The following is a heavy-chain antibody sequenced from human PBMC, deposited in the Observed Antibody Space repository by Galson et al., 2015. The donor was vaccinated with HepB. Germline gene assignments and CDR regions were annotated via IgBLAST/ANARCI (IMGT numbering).Heavy chain of an antibody. V-gene: IGHV1-18*01. CDR1: GYTFTSYG. CDR3: ARFGELDYYYYGMDV. Sequence: SVKVSCKASGYTFTSYGISWVRQAPGQGLEWMGWISAYNGNTNYAQKLQGRVTMTTDTSTSTAYMELRSLRSDDTAVYYCARFGELDYYYYGMDVWGQGTTVTVSS. J-gene: IGHJ6*02. D-gene: IGHD3-10*01. CDR2: ISAYNGNT.